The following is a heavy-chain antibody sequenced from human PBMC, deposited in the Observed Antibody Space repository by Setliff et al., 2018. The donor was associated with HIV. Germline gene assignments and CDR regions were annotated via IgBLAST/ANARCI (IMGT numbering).Heavy chain of an antibody. CDR2: MNPNSGGT. V-gene: IGHV1-2*02. CDR1: GYTFTVYY. J-gene: IGHJ4*01. CDR3: ARNQGESSGWYAGDY. D-gene: IGHD6-19*01. Sequence: ASVKVSCKASGYTFTVYYLHWLRQAPGQGLEWMGWMNPNSGGTNYAQKFQGRVTMTRDTSTSTVYMDLRNLRSEDTAVYYCARNQGESSGWYAGDYWGHGTLVTVSS.